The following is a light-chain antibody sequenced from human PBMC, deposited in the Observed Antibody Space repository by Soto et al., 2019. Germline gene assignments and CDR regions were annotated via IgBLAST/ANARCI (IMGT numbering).Light chain of an antibody. CDR2: GTS. CDR1: QSVSST. J-gene: IGKJ4*01. Sequence: EIVMTQSPATLSVSPGERATLSCRASQSVSSTLAWYQQIPGQAPRLLLYGTSTRATGIPARFSGSGSGTEFPLTISSLQSEDFAFYYCQQYYQWPLTFGGGTKVEVK. V-gene: IGKV3-15*01. CDR3: QQYYQWPLT.